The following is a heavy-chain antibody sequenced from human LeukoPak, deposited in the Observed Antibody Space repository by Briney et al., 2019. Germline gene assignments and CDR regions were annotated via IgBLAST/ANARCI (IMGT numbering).Heavy chain of an antibody. CDR2: IEYDGSYE. CDR3: AKDVVVVVAATRYDY. J-gene: IGHJ4*02. Sequence: GGSLRLSCAASGFTFSSYAMWWARQAPGKGLEWVAVIEYDGSYEYYADSVKGRFTISRDNSKNTLYLQMNSLRAEDTAVYYCAKDVVVVVAATRYDYWGQGTLVTVSS. V-gene: IGHV3-33*05. CDR1: GFTFSSYA. D-gene: IGHD2-15*01.